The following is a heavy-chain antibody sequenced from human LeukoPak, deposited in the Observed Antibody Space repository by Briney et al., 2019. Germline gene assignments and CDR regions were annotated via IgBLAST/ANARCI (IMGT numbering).Heavy chain of an antibody. J-gene: IGHJ3*02. V-gene: IGHV4-59*13. Sequence: SETLSLTCAVSGGSISTDYWSWIRQPPGKGLEWIGYIYYTGKTYYSPSLHSRVTISVDTSKGRFSLKLTSVTAADTAVYYCARLLDNDSSGDPDTFDMWGQGTMVTVSS. D-gene: IGHD2-21*02. CDR2: IYYTGKT. CDR1: GGSISTDY. CDR3: ARLLDNDSSGDPDTFDM.